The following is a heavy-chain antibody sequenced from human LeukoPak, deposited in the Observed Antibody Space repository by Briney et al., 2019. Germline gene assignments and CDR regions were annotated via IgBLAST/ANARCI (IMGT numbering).Heavy chain of an antibody. J-gene: IGHJ5*02. CDR3: ARDSYSSGWGGPRRFDP. D-gene: IGHD6-19*01. CDR1: VYTYTSYG. Sequence: ASVKLSCKSSVYTYTSYGISWVRQAPGQGLEWMGWISAYNGNTNYAQKLQGRVTMTTDTSTSTAYMELRSLRSDDTAVYYCARDSYSSGWGGPRRFDPWGQGTLVTVSS. CDR2: ISAYNGNT. V-gene: IGHV1-18*01.